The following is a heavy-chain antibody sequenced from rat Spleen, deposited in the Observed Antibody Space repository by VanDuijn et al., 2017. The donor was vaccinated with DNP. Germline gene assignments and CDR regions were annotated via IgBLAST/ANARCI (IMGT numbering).Heavy chain of an antibody. CDR3: ARWNIGTSTLDY. D-gene: IGHD1-5*01. V-gene: IGHV3-1*01. Sequence: EVQLQESGPGLVKPSQSLSLTCSVTGYSITSNYWGWIRKFPGNKMEWIGHISYSGATSYNPSLKSRISITRDTSRNQFFLHLNSVTTENTATYYCARWNIGTSTLDYWGQGVMVTVSS. CDR1: GYSITSNY. CDR2: ISYSGAT. J-gene: IGHJ2*01.